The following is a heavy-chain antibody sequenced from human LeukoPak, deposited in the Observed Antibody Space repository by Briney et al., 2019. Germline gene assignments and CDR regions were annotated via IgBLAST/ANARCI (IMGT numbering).Heavy chain of an antibody. D-gene: IGHD2-2*01. Sequence: GGSLRLSCAASGFTFGNAWMSWVRQAPGKGLEWVGRIKSKTDGGTTDYAAPVKGRFTISRDDSKNTLYLQMNSLKTEDTAVYYCTTGYCSSTSCSPWGQGTLVTVSS. CDR3: TTGYCSSTSCSP. CDR2: IKSKTDGGTT. J-gene: IGHJ5*02. CDR1: GFTFGNAW. V-gene: IGHV3-15*01.